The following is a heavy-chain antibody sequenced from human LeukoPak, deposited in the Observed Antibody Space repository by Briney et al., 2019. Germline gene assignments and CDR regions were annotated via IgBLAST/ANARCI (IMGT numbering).Heavy chain of an antibody. V-gene: IGHV3-74*01. J-gene: IGHJ1*01. CDR2: INSDGSRT. CDR1: GFTFSSYW. D-gene: IGHD3-22*01. CDR3: ARVTYYYDSSGYGDSAECFQH. Sequence: GGSLRLSCAASGFTFSSYWMHCVRQAPGKGPVWVSRINSDGSRTSYADSVKGRFSISRDNAKDTLFLQMNSLRAEDTAVYYCARVTYYYDSSGYGDSAECFQHWGQGTLVTVSS.